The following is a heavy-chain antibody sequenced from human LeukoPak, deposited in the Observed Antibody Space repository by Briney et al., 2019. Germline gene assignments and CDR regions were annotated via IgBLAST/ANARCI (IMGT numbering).Heavy chain of an antibody. Sequence: GGSLRLSCAVSGFTFSHAWMSWVRQAPGKGLEWVGRIKSKIDGGTTDYGAPVKGRFTISRDDSKNTLYLQMNSLRAEDTAVYYCAKDSRGYGGYWGQGTLVTVSS. CDR2: IKSKIDGGTT. CDR1: GFTFSHAW. D-gene: IGHD5-12*01. J-gene: IGHJ4*02. CDR3: AKDSRGYGGY. V-gene: IGHV3-15*01.